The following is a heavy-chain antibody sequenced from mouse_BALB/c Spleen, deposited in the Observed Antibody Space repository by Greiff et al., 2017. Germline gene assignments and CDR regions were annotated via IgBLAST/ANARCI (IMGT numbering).Heavy chain of an antibody. D-gene: IGHD2-4*01. V-gene: IGHV3-6*02. CDR2: ISYDGSN. J-gene: IGHJ3*01. CDR1: GYSITSGYY. Sequence: VQLQQSGPGLVKPSQSLSLTCSVTGYSITSGYYWNWIRQFPGNKLEWMGYISYDGSNNYNPSLKNRISITRDTSKNQFFLKLNSVTTEDTATYYCARDDYVFAYWGQGILVTVSA. CDR3: ARDDYVFAY.